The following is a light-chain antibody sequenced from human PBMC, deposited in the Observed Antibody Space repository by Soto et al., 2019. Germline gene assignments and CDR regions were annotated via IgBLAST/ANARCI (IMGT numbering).Light chain of an antibody. CDR2: KAS. CDR3: QQYSSYPSLT. CDR1: QTINNL. J-gene: IGKJ4*01. Sequence: DIQMTQFTSTLSPRLAPRVGITCRASQTINNLMAWYQQKPGQAPKLLIYKASNLETGVPSRFSGSGSGTEFTLTISSLQPDDFATYYCQQYSSYPSLTFGGGTKVDIK. V-gene: IGKV1-5*03.